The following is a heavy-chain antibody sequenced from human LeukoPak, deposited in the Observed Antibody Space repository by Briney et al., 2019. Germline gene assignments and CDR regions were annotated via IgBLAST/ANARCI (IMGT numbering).Heavy chain of an antibody. D-gene: IGHD6-19*01. Sequence: GGSLRLSCAASGFTFDDYGMSWVRQAPGKGLEWVSAISGSGSSTYYADSVKGRFTISRDNSKNTLYLQMNSLRAEDTAVYYCAKDLAVAGTRYFDYWGQGTLVTVSS. CDR1: GFTFDDYG. CDR2: ISGSGSST. CDR3: AKDLAVAGTRYFDY. V-gene: IGHV3-23*01. J-gene: IGHJ4*02.